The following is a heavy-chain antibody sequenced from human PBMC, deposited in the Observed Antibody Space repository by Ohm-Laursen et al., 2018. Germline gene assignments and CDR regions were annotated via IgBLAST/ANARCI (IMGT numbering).Heavy chain of an antibody. CDR3: AKEVVVVAAKRNWYFDL. D-gene: IGHD2-15*01. V-gene: IGHV3-23*01. J-gene: IGHJ2*01. Sequence: GSLRLSCAASGFTFSSYAMSWVRQAPGKGLEWVSAISGSGGSTYYADSAKGRFTISRDNSKNMLYLQMNSLRAEDTAVYYCAKEVVVVAAKRNWYFDLWGRGTLVTVSS. CDR1: GFTFSSYA. CDR2: ISGSGGST.